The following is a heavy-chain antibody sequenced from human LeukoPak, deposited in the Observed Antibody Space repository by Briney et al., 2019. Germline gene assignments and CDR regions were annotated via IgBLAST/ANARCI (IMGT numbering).Heavy chain of an antibody. V-gene: IGHV4-38-2*01. Sequence: SETLSLTCAVSGYSISSGYYWGWIRQPPGKGLEWIGSIYHSGSTYYNPSLKSRVTISVDTSKNQFSLKLSSVTAADPAVYYCARRITIFGVVIIQHAFDIWGQGTMVTVSS. CDR3: ARRITIFGVVIIQHAFDI. CDR1: GYSISSGYY. J-gene: IGHJ3*02. CDR2: IYHSGST. D-gene: IGHD3-3*01.